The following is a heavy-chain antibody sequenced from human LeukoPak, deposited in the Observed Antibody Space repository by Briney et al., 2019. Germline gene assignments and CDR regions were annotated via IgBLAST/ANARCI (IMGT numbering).Heavy chain of an antibody. V-gene: IGHV4-39*01. J-gene: IGHJ4*02. CDR2: IYYSGST. D-gene: IGHD3-10*01. Sequence: PSETLSLTCTVSGGSISSSSYYWGWIRQPPGKGLEWIGSIYYSGSTYYNPSLKCRVTISVDTSKNQFSLKLSSVTAADTAVYYCARHAETLLWFGELYYFDYWGQGTLVTVSS. CDR1: GGSISSSSYY. CDR3: ARHAETLLWFGELYYFDY.